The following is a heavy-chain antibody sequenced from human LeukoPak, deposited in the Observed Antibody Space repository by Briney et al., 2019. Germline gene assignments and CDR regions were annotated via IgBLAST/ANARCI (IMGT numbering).Heavy chain of an antibody. D-gene: IGHD2-21*02. CDR3: ARVDEAGDRSGRPYYYYGMDV. V-gene: IGHV3-53*01. Sequence: SGGSLRLSCAASGFTVSNNYVSWIRQAPRKGLEWVSSLRGNDETFYADSVKGRFTLSRDNSKNTVYLQLNNLRVEDTAVYYCARVDEAGDRSGRPYYYYGMDVWGQGTTVTVSS. CDR1: GFTVSNNY. CDR2: LRGNDET. J-gene: IGHJ6*02.